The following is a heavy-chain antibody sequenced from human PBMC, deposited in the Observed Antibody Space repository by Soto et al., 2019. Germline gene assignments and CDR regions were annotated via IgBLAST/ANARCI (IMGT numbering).Heavy chain of an antibody. V-gene: IGHV1-46*01. J-gene: IGHJ4*02. CDR1: GYTFTRSG. D-gene: IGHD3-22*01. CDR3: ARAHYYYDSSGYFHY. CDR2: INPSGGST. Sequence: ASVKVSCKASGYTFTRSGISWVRQAPGQGLEWMGIINPSGGSTSYAQKFQGRVTMTRDTSTSTVYMELSSLRSEDTAVYYCARAHYYYDSSGYFHYWGQGSLVTVSS.